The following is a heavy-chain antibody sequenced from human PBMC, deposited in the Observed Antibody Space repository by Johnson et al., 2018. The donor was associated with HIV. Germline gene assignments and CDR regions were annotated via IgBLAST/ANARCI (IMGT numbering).Heavy chain of an antibody. Sequence: VQLVESGGGFIQPGGSLRLACAASGLTVSSNYMSWVRQAPGKGLEWVSVIYSGGSTYYADSVKGRFTISRDNSKNTLYLQMNSLRAEDPAVYYCARSGWYLSYAFDIWGQGTMVTVSS. D-gene: IGHD6-19*01. CDR1: GLTVSSNY. J-gene: IGHJ3*02. CDR2: IYSGGST. CDR3: ARSGWYLSYAFDI. V-gene: IGHV3-66*01.